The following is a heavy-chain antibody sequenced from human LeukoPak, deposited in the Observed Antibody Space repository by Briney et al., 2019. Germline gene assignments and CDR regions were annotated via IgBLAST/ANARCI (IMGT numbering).Heavy chain of an antibody. V-gene: IGHV4-59*01. CDR2: IYYSGST. J-gene: IGHJ6*03. Sequence: KPSETLSLTCAVYGGSFSGYYWSWIRQPPGKGLEWIGYIYYSGSTNYNPSLKSRVTISVDTSKNQFSLKLSSVTAADTAVYYCARIQEGHYYYYMDVWGKGTTVTVSS. CDR3: ARIQEGHYYYYMDV. CDR1: GGSFSGYY.